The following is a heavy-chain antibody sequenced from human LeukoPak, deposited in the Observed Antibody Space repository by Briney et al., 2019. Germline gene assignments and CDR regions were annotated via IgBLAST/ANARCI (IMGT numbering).Heavy chain of an antibody. CDR2: IYYSGST. Sequence: SETLSLTCTVSGGSISSSSYYWGWIRQPPGKGLEWIGSIYYSGSTYYNPSLKSRVTISVDTSKNQFSLKLSSVTAADTAVYYCARDHDYGDYAFDYWGQGTLVTVSS. D-gene: IGHD4-17*01. CDR1: GGSISSSSYY. V-gene: IGHV4-39*07. CDR3: ARDHDYGDYAFDY. J-gene: IGHJ4*02.